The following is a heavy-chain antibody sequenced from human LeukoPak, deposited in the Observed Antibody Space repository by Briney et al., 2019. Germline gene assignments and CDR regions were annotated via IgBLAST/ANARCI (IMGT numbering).Heavy chain of an antibody. D-gene: IGHD3-22*01. J-gene: IGHJ4*02. CDR1: GFTVSSNS. Sequence: GGSLRLSCTVSGFTVSSNSWSWVRQAPGKGLEWVSSISGSSSYIYYADSVKGRFTISRDNAKNSLHLQMNSLRAEDTAVYYCARDSSGFYLFDYWGQGTLVTVSS. V-gene: IGHV3-21*01. CDR3: ARDSSGFYLFDY. CDR2: ISGSSSYI.